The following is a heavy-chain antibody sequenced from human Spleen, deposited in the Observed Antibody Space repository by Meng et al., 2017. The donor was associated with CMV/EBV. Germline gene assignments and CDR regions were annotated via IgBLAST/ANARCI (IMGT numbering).Heavy chain of an antibody. CDR3: AHRYSYGGTAFDF. Sequence: FSGFSLSTAGMGVGWIRQPPGKALEWLALIYWDDDKRYSPSMKNRLTVTKDTSRNQVVLTMPNMDPLDTATYYCAHRYSYGGTAFDFWGPGILVTVSS. CDR2: IYWDDDK. V-gene: IGHV2-5*02. CDR1: GFSLSTAGMG. D-gene: IGHD4-23*01. J-gene: IGHJ4*02.